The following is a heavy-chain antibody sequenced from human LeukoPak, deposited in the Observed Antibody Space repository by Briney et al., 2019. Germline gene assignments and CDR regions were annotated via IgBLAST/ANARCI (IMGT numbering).Heavy chain of an antibody. J-gene: IGHJ4*02. CDR2: VNWNGGST. CDR1: GFTLDDYG. CDR3: ARGYCTNGVCYGTVDY. Sequence: SGGSLRLSCAASGFTLDDYGMSWVRQAPGKGLEWVSGVNWNGGSTDYAASVKGRFTISRDSAKNSLYLQMNSLRAEDTALYYCARGYCTNGVCYGTVDYWGQGTLVTVSS. V-gene: IGHV3-20*04. D-gene: IGHD2-8*01.